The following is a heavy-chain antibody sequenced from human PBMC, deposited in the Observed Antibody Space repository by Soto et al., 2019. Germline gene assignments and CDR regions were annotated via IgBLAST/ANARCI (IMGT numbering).Heavy chain of an antibody. Sequence: LSLTCTVSGGSISSGGYYWSWIRQHPGKGLEWIGYIYYSGSTYYNPSLKSRVTISVDTSKNQFSLKLSSVTAADTAVYYCAQSYGDYVGNWFDPWGQGTLVTVSS. V-gene: IGHV4-31*03. J-gene: IGHJ5*02. D-gene: IGHD4-17*01. CDR1: GGSISSGGYY. CDR3: AQSYGDYVGNWFDP. CDR2: IYYSGST.